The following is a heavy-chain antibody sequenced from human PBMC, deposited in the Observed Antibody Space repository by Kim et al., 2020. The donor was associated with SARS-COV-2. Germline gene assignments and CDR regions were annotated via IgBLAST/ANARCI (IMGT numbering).Heavy chain of an antibody. D-gene: IGHD6-13*01. Sequence: GRFTISRDNSNNTLYLQMNSLRAEDTAVYYCAKEFSQQLVRRRYYYYGMDVWGQGTTVTVSS. CDR3: AKEFSQQLVRRRYYYYGMDV. V-gene: IGHV3-23*01. J-gene: IGHJ6*02.